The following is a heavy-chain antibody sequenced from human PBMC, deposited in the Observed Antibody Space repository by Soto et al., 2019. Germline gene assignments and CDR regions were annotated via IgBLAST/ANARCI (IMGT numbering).Heavy chain of an antibody. CDR1: GFTFSSYS. CDR2: ISSSSSYI. J-gene: IGHJ4*02. D-gene: IGHD3-22*01. V-gene: IGHV3-21*01. CDR3: ARDLYYDSSGDQYYFDY. Sequence: LRLSCAASGFTFSSYSMNWVRQAPGKGLEWVSSISSSSSYIYYADSVKGRFTISRDNAKNSLYLQMNSLRAEDTAVYYCARDLYYDSSGDQYYFDYWGQGTLVTVSS.